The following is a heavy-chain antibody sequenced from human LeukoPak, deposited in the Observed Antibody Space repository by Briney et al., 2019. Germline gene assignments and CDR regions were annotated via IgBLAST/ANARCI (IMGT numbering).Heavy chain of an antibody. D-gene: IGHD3-22*01. J-gene: IGHJ3*02. CDR1: GYSFTSYW. Sequence: GESLKISCKGSGYSFTSYWIGWGGQMPGKGLEWMGIISPGDSDTRYSPSFQGQVTISADKSISTAYLQWSSLKASDTAMYYCAGGYYYDSSGFAGAFDIWGQGTMVTVSS. V-gene: IGHV5-51*01. CDR3: AGGYYYDSSGFAGAFDI. CDR2: ISPGDSDT.